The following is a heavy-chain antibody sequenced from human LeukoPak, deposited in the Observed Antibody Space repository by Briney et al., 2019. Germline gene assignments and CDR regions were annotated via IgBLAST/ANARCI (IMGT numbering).Heavy chain of an antibody. CDR3: ARDRYYYDSSGYYPLGY. D-gene: IGHD3-22*01. Sequence: ASVKVSCKASGYTFTSYAMNWVRQAPGQGLEWMGRINTNTGNPTYAQGFTGRFVFSLDTSVSTAYLQISSLKAEDTAVYYCARDRYYYDSSGYYPLGYWGQGTLVTVSS. CDR1: GYTFTSYA. V-gene: IGHV7-4-1*02. J-gene: IGHJ4*02. CDR2: INTNTGNP.